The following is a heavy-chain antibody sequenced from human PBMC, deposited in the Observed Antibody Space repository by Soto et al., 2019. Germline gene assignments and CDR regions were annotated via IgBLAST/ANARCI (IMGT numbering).Heavy chain of an antibody. Sequence: SSETLSLTCTVSGGSISTYYWNWIRQSAGKGLEWIGRVYISGSTNYHPSLKSRVAMSVDTSNNQFSLKVTSVTAADTAMYYCARGGRDGFDIWGQGTMVTVSS. CDR2: VYISGST. CDR1: GGSISTYY. J-gene: IGHJ3*02. V-gene: IGHV4-4*07. CDR3: ARGGRDGFDI.